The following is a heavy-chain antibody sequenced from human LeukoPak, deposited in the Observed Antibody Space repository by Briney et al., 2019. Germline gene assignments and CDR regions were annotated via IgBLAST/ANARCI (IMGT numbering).Heavy chain of an antibody. V-gene: IGHV3-74*01. J-gene: IGHJ6*02. CDR2: MSGDGRNI. CDR3: TRDLMDYDVSTGLHHYYMDV. D-gene: IGHD3-9*01. Sequence: GGSLRLSCVASGFTFSSYWMHWVRQDPRKGLVWVSRMSGDGRNINYADSVRGRFTISRDNAKNTLYLQMNTLRVEDTAVYYCTRDLMDYDVSTGLHHYYMDVWGQGTTVTVSS. CDR1: GFTFSSYW.